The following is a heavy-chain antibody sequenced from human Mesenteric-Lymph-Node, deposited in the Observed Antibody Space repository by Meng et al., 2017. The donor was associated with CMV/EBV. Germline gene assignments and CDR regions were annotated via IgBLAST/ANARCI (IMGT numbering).Heavy chain of an antibody. J-gene: IGHJ4*02. CDR1: SFSDYY. V-gene: IGHV4-34*01. CDR2: INHGGST. CDR3: ARDGGYCSSTSCYPSGLDY. D-gene: IGHD2-2*01. Sequence: SFSDYYSTWIRQPPGRGLEWIGEINHGGSTHYNPSLKGRVTISVDTSKNQFSLKLTSVTAADTAVYYCARDGGYCSSTSCYPSGLDYWGQGTLVTVSS.